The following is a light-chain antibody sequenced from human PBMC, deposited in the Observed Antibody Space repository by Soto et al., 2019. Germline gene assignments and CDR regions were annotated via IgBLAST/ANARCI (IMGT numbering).Light chain of an antibody. V-gene: IGLV2-14*01. CDR1: SSDVGGYNY. J-gene: IGLJ1*01. Sequence: QSALTQPASVSGSPGQSITISCTGTSSDVGGYNYVSWYQHHQGKAPKLLIYDVNNRPSGISNRFFGSKYGNTASLTITGLQTEDEADDYCSSYSSSGTPYVFGTGTKLTVL. CDR2: DVN. CDR3: SSYSSSGTPYV.